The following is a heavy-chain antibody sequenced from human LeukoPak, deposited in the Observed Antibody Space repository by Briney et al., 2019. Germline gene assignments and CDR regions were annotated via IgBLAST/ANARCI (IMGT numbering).Heavy chain of an antibody. CDR2: IYDSGST. V-gene: IGHV4-61*01. Sequence: SETLPLTCTVSGGSVNSGSYYWSWIRQPPGKGLEWIGYIYDSGSTNYNPSLKSRVTMSLDTSKNQFSLKLSSVTAADTAVYYCAKLGSSWRIDHWGQGTLVTVSS. J-gene: IGHJ4*02. CDR1: GGSVNSGSYY. D-gene: IGHD6-13*01. CDR3: AKLGSSWRIDH.